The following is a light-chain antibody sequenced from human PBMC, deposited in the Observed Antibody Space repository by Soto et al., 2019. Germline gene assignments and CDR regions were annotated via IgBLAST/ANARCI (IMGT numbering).Light chain of an antibody. CDR2: GAS. CDR1: QSVSSN. CDR3: QQYNNWPRT. Sequence: IVMTQSPATLSVSPGERATLSCRASQSVSSNLAWYQQKPGQAPRLLIYGASTRATGIPARFSGSGSGTEFILTISSLQSEDFAVYYCQQYNNWPRTFGPGTKVDIK. J-gene: IGKJ3*01. V-gene: IGKV3-15*01.